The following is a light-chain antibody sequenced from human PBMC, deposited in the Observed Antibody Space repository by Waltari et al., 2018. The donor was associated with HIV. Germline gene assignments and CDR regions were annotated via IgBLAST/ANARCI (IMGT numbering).Light chain of an antibody. CDR3: CSYAGSSTWV. CDR1: TSDVGRCTV. CDR2: EDN. V-gene: IGLV2-23*01. Sequence: QSALTHHASVSGSPGQSITISCTRTTSDVGRCTVVSWYQQHPGKAPKLMIYEDNKRPSGVSNRFSGSKSGNTASLTISGLQAEDEADYSCCSYAGSSTWVFGGGTKLTVL. J-gene: IGLJ3*02.